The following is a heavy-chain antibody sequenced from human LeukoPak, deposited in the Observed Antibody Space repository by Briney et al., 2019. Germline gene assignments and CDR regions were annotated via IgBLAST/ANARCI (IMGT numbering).Heavy chain of an antibody. CDR2: IYYSGST. CDR1: GGSISSSSYY. J-gene: IGHJ4*02. V-gene: IGHV4-39*01. CDR3: ARIGYCSSTSCCGPYYFDY. D-gene: IGHD2-2*01. Sequence: SETLSLTCTVSGGSISSSSYYWGWIRQPPGKGLECIGSIYYSGSTYYNPSLKSRVTISVDTSKNQFSLKLSSVTAADTAVYYCARIGYCSSTSCCGPYYFDYWGQGTLVTVSS.